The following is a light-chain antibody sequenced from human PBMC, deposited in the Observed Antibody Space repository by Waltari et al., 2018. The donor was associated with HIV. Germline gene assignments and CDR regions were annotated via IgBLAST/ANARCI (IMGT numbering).Light chain of an antibody. J-gene: IGLJ2*01. V-gene: IGLV2-11*01. CDR3: QSFDSSLTTSGVI. Sequence: QSALTQPRSVSGSLGQSVTISCTGTSSDVGGYNRVSWYQQHPRKAPKLIIYDVNKRPSGVPDRFSGSKSANTASLTISGLRAEDEAHYYCQSFDSSLTTSGVIFGGGTKLTVL. CDR2: DVN. CDR1: SSDVGGYNR.